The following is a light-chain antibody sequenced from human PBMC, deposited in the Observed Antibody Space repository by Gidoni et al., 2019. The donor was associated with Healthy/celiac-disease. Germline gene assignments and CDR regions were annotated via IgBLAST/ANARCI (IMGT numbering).Light chain of an antibody. Sequence: DIQMTQSPSSLSASVGDRVTITYRASQSISSYLNWYQQKPGKAPKLLIYAASSLQSGVPSRFSGSGSGTDFTLTISSLQPEDFATYYCQQSYSTLWTFXQXTKVEIK. CDR1: QSISSY. CDR3: QQSYSTLWT. CDR2: AAS. J-gene: IGKJ1*01. V-gene: IGKV1-39*01.